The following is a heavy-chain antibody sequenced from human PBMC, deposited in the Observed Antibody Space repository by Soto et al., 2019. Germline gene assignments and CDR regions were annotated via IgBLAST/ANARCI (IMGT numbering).Heavy chain of an antibody. J-gene: IGHJ4*02. Sequence: GGSLRLSCAASGFSFSDFGMTWVRQAPGKGLEWVSTIHREGTNTHYADSVKGRFTISRDNSKDTLYLEMNSLRAEDTATYFCAKDPSTGSADFCRQGPQVTASS. CDR2: IHREGTNT. D-gene: IGHD3-9*01. V-gene: IGHV3-23*01. CDR1: GFSFSDFG. CDR3: AKDPSTGSADF.